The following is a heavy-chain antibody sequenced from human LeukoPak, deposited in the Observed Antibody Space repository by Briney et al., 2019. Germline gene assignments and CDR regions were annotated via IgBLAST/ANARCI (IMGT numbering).Heavy chain of an antibody. V-gene: IGHV4-59*01. CDR2: IYYSEST. J-gene: IGHJ4*02. CDR1: GGSISSYH. Sequence: SETLSLTCTVSGGSISSYHWSWIRQPPGKGLEWIGYIYYSESTNYNPSLKSRVTISVDTSKNQFSLKLSSVTAADTAVYYCARERSAAAGLDYWGQGTLVTVSS. D-gene: IGHD6-13*01. CDR3: ARERSAAAGLDY.